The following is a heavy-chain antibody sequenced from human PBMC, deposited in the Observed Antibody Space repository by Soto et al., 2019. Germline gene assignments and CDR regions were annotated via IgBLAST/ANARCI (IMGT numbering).Heavy chain of an antibody. V-gene: IGHV4-39*01. CDR1: GGSISSSRYY. Sequence: QKQLQESGPGLVKPSETLSLTCTVSGGSISSSRYYWGWIRQPPGKGLEWIGTIYYSGSIYYNPSLKSRVTISIDTSKNQFSLNLSSVTAPDTAVYYCARLEWGMIFDYWGQGTLVTVSS. CDR3: ARLEWGMIFDY. J-gene: IGHJ4*02. CDR2: IYYSGSI. D-gene: IGHD3-3*01.